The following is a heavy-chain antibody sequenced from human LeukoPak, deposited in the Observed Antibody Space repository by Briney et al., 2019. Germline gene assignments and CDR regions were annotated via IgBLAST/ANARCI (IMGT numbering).Heavy chain of an antibody. V-gene: IGHV3-7*01. CDR3: ARDQVGATSDWFDP. D-gene: IGHD1-26*01. CDR1: GFTLSSYW. CDR2: IKQDGSEK. J-gene: IGHJ5*02. Sequence: GGSLRLSCAASGFTLSSYWMSWVRQAPGKGLEWVANIKQDGSEKYYVDSVKGRFTISRDNAKNSLYLQMNSLRAEDTAVYYCARDQVGATSDWFDPWGQGTLVTVSS.